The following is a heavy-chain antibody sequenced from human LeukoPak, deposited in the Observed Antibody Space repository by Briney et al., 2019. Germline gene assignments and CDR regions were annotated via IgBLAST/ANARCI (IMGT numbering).Heavy chain of an antibody. Sequence: SETLSLTCTVSGGTISSYYWNWIRQHPGKGLEWIGYVHYIGSTKYNPSLKIRVTISVDTSKIQFSLNLSSVIAADTDVYYCARWYSSGWAFDYWGQGTLVTVSS. J-gene: IGHJ4*02. CDR1: GGTISSYY. D-gene: IGHD6-19*01. V-gene: IGHV4-59*12. CDR3: ARWYSSGWAFDY. CDR2: VHYIGST.